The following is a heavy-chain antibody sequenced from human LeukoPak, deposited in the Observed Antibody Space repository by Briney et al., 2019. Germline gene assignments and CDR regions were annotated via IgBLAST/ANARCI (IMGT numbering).Heavy chain of an antibody. Sequence: GGSLRLSCAASGFTFSSYAMHWVRQAPGKGLEWVAVISYDGSNKYYADSVKGRFTTSRDNSKNTLYLQMNSLRAEDTAVYYCARSRPATAIPAHWGQGTLVTVSS. CDR2: ISYDGSNK. V-gene: IGHV3-30-3*01. CDR3: ARSRPATAIPAH. D-gene: IGHD2-2*02. CDR1: GFTFSSYA. J-gene: IGHJ4*02.